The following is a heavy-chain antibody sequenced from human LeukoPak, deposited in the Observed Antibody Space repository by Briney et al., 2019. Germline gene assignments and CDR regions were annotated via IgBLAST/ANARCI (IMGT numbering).Heavy chain of an antibody. CDR2: IYTSGST. CDR1: GGSISSGSYY. CDR3: ARHQGRARYDILTGYYTTPSYMDV. V-gene: IGHV4-61*02. D-gene: IGHD3-9*01. Sequence: SQTLSLTCTVSGGSISSGSYYWSWIRQPAGKGLEWIGRIYTSGSTNYNPSLKSRVTISVDTSKNQFSLKLSSVTAADTAVYYCARHQGRARYDILTGYYTTPSYMDVWGKGTTVTISS. J-gene: IGHJ6*03.